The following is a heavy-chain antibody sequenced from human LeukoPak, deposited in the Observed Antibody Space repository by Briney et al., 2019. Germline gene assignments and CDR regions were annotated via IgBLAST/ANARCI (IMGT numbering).Heavy chain of an antibody. Sequence: QPSETLSLTCAIYGGSFSGYYWSRIRQPPGKGLEWIGEINHSGSTNYNPSLKSRVTISVDTSKNQFSLKLSSVTAADTAVYYCASRRDGYNLDAFDIWGQGTMVTVSS. J-gene: IGHJ3*02. V-gene: IGHV4-34*01. CDR1: GGSFSGYY. D-gene: IGHD5-12*01. CDR2: INHSGST. CDR3: ASRRDGYNLDAFDI.